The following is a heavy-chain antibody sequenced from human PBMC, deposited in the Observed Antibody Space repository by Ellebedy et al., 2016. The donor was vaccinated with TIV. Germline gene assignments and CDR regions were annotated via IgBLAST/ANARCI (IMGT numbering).Heavy chain of an antibody. D-gene: IGHD2-8*02. CDR1: GGTFSNYA. CDR3: ARGVSPSGYSTGHN. J-gene: IGHJ4*02. V-gene: IGHV1-69*13. Sequence: SVKVSXXTSGGTFSNYAISWVRQAPGQGPEWMGGIIPIFKTANYAQKFQGRVTILADESTSTVYMELSSLRSEDTAIYYCARGVSPSGYSTGHNWGQGTLVTVSS. CDR2: IIPIFKTA.